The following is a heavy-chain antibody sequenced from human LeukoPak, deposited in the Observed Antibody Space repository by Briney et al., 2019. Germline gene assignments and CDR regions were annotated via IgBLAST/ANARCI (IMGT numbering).Heavy chain of an antibody. V-gene: IGHV3-30-3*01. CDR1: GFTFSSYA. CDR2: ISYDGSNK. J-gene: IGHJ6*02. D-gene: IGHD6-19*01. CDR3: ARDQWLAVYYYYGMDV. Sequence: GGSLRLSCAASGFTFSSYAMHWVRQAPGKGLEWVAVISYDGSNKYYADSVKGRFTISRDNSKNTLYLQMNSLRAEDTAVYYCARDQWLAVYYYYGMDVWGQGTTVTVSS.